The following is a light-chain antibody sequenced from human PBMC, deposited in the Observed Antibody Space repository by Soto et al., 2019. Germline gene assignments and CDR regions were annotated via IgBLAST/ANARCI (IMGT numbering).Light chain of an antibody. CDR2: DVS. V-gene: IGLV2-11*01. CDR1: SSDVGGYDY. CDR3: CSYAGSYTWV. J-gene: IGLJ3*02. Sequence: QSVLTQPRSVSGSPGQSVTISCTGTSSDVGGYDYVSWYQQHPGKAPKLMIYDVSKRPSGVPDHFSGSKSGNTAFLTISGLQAEDEADYYCCSYAGSYTWVFGGGTKLTVL.